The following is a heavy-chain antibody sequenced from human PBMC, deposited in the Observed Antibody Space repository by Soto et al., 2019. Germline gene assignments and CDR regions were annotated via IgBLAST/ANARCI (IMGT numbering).Heavy chain of an antibody. J-gene: IGHJ3*02. V-gene: IGHV3-30-3*01. CDR3: ARYPRVDAFDI. Sequence: QVQLVESGGGVVQPGRSLRLSCAASGFTFSSYAMHWVRQAPGKGLEWVAVISYDGSNKYYADSVKGRFTISRDNSKNTLYLQMNSLRAEDTAVYYCARYPRVDAFDIWGQVTMVTVSS. CDR1: GFTFSSYA. CDR2: ISYDGSNK.